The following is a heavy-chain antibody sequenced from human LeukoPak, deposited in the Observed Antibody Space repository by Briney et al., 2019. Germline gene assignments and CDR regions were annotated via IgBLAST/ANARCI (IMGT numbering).Heavy chain of an antibody. CDR3: ARTVRYSSGPLTDLLPYYFDY. Sequence: ASVKVSCKASGYTFTSYAMHWVRQAPGQGLEWMGWINTGNGNTKYSQEFQGRVTITRDTAANSAYMEVSSLRSEDMAVYYCARTVRYSSGPLTDLLPYYFDYWGQGTLVTVSS. CDR2: INTGNGNT. D-gene: IGHD6-19*01. CDR1: GYTFTSYA. J-gene: IGHJ4*02. V-gene: IGHV1-3*03.